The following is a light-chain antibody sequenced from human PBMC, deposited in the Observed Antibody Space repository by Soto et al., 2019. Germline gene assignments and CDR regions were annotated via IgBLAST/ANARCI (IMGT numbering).Light chain of an antibody. CDR3: QQYGGSPRT. CDR1: QSISSNF. V-gene: IGKV3-20*01. J-gene: IGKJ1*01. Sequence: EIVLTQSPGTLSLSPGEGATLSSRASQSISSNFLAWYQQKRGQAPRLLIHGASNRATGIPDRFSGSGSGTDFTLTITRLQPEDFAVYYCQQYGGSPRTFGQGTKVDIK. CDR2: GAS.